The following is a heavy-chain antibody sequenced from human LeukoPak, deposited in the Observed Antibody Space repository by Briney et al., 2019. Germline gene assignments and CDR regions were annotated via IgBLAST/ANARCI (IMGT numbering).Heavy chain of an antibody. CDR2: ISGSGGST. CDR1: GFTFSSYA. D-gene: IGHD2-15*01. J-gene: IGHJ4*02. CDR3: AKLTRSSYSPFDY. V-gene: IGHV3-23*01. Sequence: PGGPLRLSCAASGFTFSSYAMSWVRQAPGKGLEWVSAISGSGGSTYYADSVRGRFTISRDNSKNTLYLQMNSLRAEDTAVYYCAKLTRSSYSPFDYWGQGTLVTVSS.